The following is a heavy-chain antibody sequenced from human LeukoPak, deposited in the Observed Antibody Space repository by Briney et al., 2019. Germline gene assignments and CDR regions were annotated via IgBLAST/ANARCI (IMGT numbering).Heavy chain of an antibody. V-gene: IGHV6-1*01. CDR3: ARGGYTAMVSWDY. D-gene: IGHD5-18*01. Sequence: SQTLSLTCAISGDSVSSNSAAWNWIRQSPSRGLEWLGRTYYRSKWYNDYAVSVKSRITINPDTSKNQFSLQLNSVTAADTAVYYCARGGYTAMVSWDYWGQGTLVTVSS. CDR1: GDSVSSNSAA. J-gene: IGHJ4*02. CDR2: TYYRSKWYN.